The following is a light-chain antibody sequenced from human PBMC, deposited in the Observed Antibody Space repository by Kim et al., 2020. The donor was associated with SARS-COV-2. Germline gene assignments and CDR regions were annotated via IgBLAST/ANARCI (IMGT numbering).Light chain of an antibody. CDR1: KTIRTN. CDR3: QQYNNWPLT. J-gene: IGKJ4*01. V-gene: IGKV3-15*01. CDR2: SAS. Sequence: PPGKRITPSCGGSKTIRTNLAWYQQKPGQTPRLLISSASTRATGVPDRFSGSGSGTEFTLTISSLQSEDFAVYYCQQYNNWPLTFGGGTKVDIK.